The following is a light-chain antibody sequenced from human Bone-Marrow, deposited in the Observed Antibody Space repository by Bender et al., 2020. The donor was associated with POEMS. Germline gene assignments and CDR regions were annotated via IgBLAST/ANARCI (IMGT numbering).Light chain of an antibody. J-gene: IGLJ1*01. CDR1: SRDIGTYNL. CDR3: SSYTAGSKL. Sequence: QSALTQPASVSGSPGQSITISCTGASRDIGTYNLVSWYQQHPGKVPKLMIYEVSKRPSGVSNRFSGSKSGNTASLTVSGLQGEDEADYYCSSYTAGSKLFGTGTKVTVV. V-gene: IGLV2-14*02. CDR2: EVS.